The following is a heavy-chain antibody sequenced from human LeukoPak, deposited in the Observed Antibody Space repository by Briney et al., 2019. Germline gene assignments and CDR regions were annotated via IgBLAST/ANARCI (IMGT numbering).Heavy chain of an antibody. V-gene: IGHV3-7*01. CDR2: IKQDGSEK. Sequence: GGSLRLSCAASGFTFSSYWMSWVRQAPGKGLEWVANIKQDGSEKYYVDSVKGRFTISRDNAKNSLYLQMNSLRAEDTAVYYCARDYDYYGSGFPFQHWGQGTLVTVSS. CDR3: ARDYDYYGSGFPFQH. D-gene: IGHD3-10*01. CDR1: GFTFSSYW. J-gene: IGHJ1*01.